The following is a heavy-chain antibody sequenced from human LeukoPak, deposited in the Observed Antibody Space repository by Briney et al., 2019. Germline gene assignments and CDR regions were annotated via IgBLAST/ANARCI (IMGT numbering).Heavy chain of an antibody. Sequence: AGSLRLSCAASGFTFSSYAMSWVRQAPGKGLEWVSVISGSGDSTYYADSVKGRFTISRDNSKNTLHLQMNSLRIEDTAVYYCAKESPDFDYWGQGTLVTVPS. J-gene: IGHJ4*02. CDR2: ISGSGDST. V-gene: IGHV3-23*01. CDR1: GFTFSSYA. CDR3: AKESPDFDY.